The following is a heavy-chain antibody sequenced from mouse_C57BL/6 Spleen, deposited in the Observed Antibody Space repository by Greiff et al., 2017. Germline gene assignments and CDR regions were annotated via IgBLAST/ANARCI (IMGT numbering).Heavy chain of an antibody. CDR3: TRVRVITTEYYFDY. CDR2: ISSGGDYI. CDR1: GFTFSSYA. V-gene: IGHV5-9-1*02. D-gene: IGHD2-4*01. J-gene: IGHJ2*01. Sequence: EVQGVESGEGLVKPGGSLKLSCAASGFTFSSYAMSWVRQTPEKRLEWVAYISSGGDYIYYADTVKGRFTISRDNARNTLYLQMSSLKSEDTAMYYCTRVRVITTEYYFDYWGQGTTLTVSS.